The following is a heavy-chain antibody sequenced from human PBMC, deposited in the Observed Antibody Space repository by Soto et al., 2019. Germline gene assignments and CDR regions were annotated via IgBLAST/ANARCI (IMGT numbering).Heavy chain of an antibody. V-gene: IGHV3-23*01. CDR2: ISGSGGST. CDR1: GFTFSSYA. Sequence: EVQLLESGGGLVQPGGSLRLSCAASGFTFSSYAMSWVRQAPGKGLEWVSAISGSGGSTYYADSVKGRFTISRYNSKNTLYLHMNSLRADDTAVYYCAKDPCHDFWSGPSPDAFDIWGQGTMVTVSS. J-gene: IGHJ3*02. D-gene: IGHD3-3*01. CDR3: AKDPCHDFWSGPSPDAFDI.